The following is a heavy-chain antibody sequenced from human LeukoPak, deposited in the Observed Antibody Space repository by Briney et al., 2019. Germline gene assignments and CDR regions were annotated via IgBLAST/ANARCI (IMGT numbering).Heavy chain of an antibody. Sequence: GGSLRLSCAASGFTFSEYAMHWVRQAPGKGLEWVAVISYDGSNKYYADSVKGRFTISRDNSKNTLYLQMNSLRAEDTAVYYCAKDLNRRSGPLVTRLFDYWGQGTLVTVSS. CDR1: GFTFSEYA. J-gene: IGHJ4*02. V-gene: IGHV3-30-3*01. D-gene: IGHD4-17*01. CDR3: AKDLNRRSGPLVTRLFDY. CDR2: ISYDGSNK.